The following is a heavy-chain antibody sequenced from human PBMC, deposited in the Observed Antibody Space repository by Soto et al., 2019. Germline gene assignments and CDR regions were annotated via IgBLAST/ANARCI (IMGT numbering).Heavy chain of an antibody. V-gene: IGHV3-30*18. Sequence: LRLSCVASGFTLTSNGMHWVRQAPGQGLEWVAVISSDGSSKYYGDSVRGRFTISRDNSKNTLFLEMNSLRSEDTAVYYCAKDRGLAESGRWSHYYYGMDVWGQGTTVTVSS. CDR1: GFTLTSNG. CDR2: ISSDGSSK. D-gene: IGHD1-26*01. J-gene: IGHJ6*02. CDR3: AKDRGLAESGRWSHYYYGMDV.